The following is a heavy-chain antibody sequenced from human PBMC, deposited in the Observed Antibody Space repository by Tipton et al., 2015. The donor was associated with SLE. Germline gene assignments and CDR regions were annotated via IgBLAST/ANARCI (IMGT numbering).Heavy chain of an antibody. J-gene: IGHJ5*02. CDR3: AREYYYDSSGYYSNWFDP. V-gene: IGHV4-39*07. D-gene: IGHD3-22*01. CDR1: GGSISSSSYY. CDR2: IYYSGST. Sequence: TLSLTCTVSGGSISSSSYYWGWIRQPPGKGLEWIGSIYYSGSTSYNPSLKSRVTISVDRSKNQFSLKLSSVTAADTAVYYCAREYYYDSSGYYSNWFDPWGQGTLVTVSS.